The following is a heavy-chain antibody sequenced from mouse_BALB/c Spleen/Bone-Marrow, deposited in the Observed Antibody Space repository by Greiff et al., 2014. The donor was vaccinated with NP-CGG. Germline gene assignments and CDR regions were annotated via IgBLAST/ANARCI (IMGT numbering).Heavy chain of an antibody. V-gene: IGHV2-9*02. CDR2: IWADGST. CDR1: GFSLTNYG. Sequence: VKLQESGPGLVAPSQSLSITCTVSGFSLTNYGVHWVRQPPGKGLEWLGVIWADGSTNYNSALMSRLSISKDNSKSQVLFKMNSLQTDDTAMYYCARITTATGAMDYWGQGTSVTVSS. J-gene: IGHJ4*01. CDR3: ARITTATGAMDY. D-gene: IGHD1-2*01.